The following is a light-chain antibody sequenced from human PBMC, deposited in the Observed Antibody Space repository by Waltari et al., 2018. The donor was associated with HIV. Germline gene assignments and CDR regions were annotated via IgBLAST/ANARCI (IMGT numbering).Light chain of an antibody. CDR1: SSNIERNT. J-gene: IGLJ1*01. CDR2: SSN. CDR3: AAWDDSLDGYV. V-gene: IGLV1-44*01. Sequence: QYVLTQPPSASGTPGQRVTISCSGSSSNIERNTVNWYQQFPGTTPKVVIYSSNQRPSGVPDRFSGARSGTSASLAISGLQSEDEAHYYCAAWDDSLDGYVFGPGTEVTVL.